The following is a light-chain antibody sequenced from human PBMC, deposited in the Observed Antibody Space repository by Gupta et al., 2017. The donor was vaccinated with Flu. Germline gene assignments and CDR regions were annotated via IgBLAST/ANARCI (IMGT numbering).Light chain of an antibody. J-gene: IGLJ2*01. CDR1: KLGDKY. CDR2: QDH. Sequence: SSELTQPPSVSVSPGQTASITCSGDKLGDKYVYWYQHKPGQSPVSVLYQDHKRPSGTPERISGSKSGNTATLIISGTQTMDEADYYCQAWASGSVVFGGGTKLTVL. V-gene: IGLV3-1*01. CDR3: QAWASGSVV.